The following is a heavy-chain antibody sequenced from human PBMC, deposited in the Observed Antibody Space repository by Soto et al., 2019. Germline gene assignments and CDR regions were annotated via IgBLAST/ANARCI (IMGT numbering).Heavy chain of an antibody. CDR1: GDSVSSNSAA. D-gene: IGHD1-7*01. V-gene: IGHV6-1*01. CDR2: TYYRSRWYN. Sequence: QVPLQESGPGLVKPSQTLSLTCAISGDSVSSNSAAWNWIRLSPSRGLEWLARTYYRSRWYNDYAVSVRSRRTVNPDTSKNQVSLHLTSVTPADTAVYYCAGTSSHQWYYMDVWGKGTAVTVSS. CDR3: AGTSSHQWYYMDV. J-gene: IGHJ6*03.